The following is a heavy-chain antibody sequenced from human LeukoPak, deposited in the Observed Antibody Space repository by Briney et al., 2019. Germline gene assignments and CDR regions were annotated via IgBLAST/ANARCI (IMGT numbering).Heavy chain of an antibody. CDR1: GYTFTGYY. D-gene: IGHD2-15*01. CDR2: INPNSGGT. CDR3: ASGSGYCSGGSCPWFDYFDY. J-gene: IGHJ4*02. V-gene: IGHV1-2*02. Sequence: ASVKVSCKASGYTFTGYYMHWVRQAPGQGLEWMGWINPNSGGTNYAQKFQGRVTMTRDTSISTAYMELSRLRSDDTAVYYCASGSGYCSGGSCPWFDYFDYWAQGTLVTVSS.